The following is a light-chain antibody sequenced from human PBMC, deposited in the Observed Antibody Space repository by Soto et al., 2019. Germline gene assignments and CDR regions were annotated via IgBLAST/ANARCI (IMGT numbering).Light chain of an antibody. V-gene: IGKV3D-15*01. Sequence: EIVLTQSPATLSLSPGERATLSCRASQSVSSANFAWYQQKPGQAPRLLISDTSTRATGIPARFSGSGSGTEFTLTVSSLQSEDFALYFCHQYDHWPLTFGGGTKVDIK. CDR1: QSVSSAN. J-gene: IGKJ4*01. CDR2: DTS. CDR3: HQYDHWPLT.